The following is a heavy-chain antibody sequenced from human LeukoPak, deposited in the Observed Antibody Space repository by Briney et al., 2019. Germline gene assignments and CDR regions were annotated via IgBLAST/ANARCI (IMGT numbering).Heavy chain of an antibody. CDR1: GYRFTKSW. D-gene: IGHD4-17*01. CDR2: IYPDDSRT. Sequence: GESLKISCKGSGYRFTKSWIGWVRQMPGEGLEWLGIIYPDDSRTRYSPSFQGQVTMSVGKSISTAYLQWSSLKASDTAMYYCARPSYGASDYWGQGTLVTVSS. CDR3: ARPSYGASDY. J-gene: IGHJ4*02. V-gene: IGHV5-51*01.